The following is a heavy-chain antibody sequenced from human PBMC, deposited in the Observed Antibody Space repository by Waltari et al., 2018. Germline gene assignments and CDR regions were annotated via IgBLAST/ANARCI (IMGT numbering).Heavy chain of an antibody. CDR3: ARSPHYSSGWYVVGSYYYYGMDV. CDR2: ISAYNGNT. CDR1: GYTFTSYG. V-gene: IGHV1-18*01. Sequence: QVQLVQSGAEVKKPGASVKVSCKASGYTFTSYGISWVRQAPGQGLEWMGWISAYNGNTNYAQKLQGRGTMTTDTSTSTAYMELRSLRSDDTAVYYCARSPHYSSGWYVVGSYYYYGMDVWGQGTTVIVSS. J-gene: IGHJ6*02. D-gene: IGHD6-19*01.